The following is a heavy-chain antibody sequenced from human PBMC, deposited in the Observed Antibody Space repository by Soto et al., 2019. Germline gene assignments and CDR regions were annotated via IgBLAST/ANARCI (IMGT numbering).Heavy chain of an antibody. D-gene: IGHD4-17*01. CDR3: ANEADDYGDYRRAFDI. V-gene: IGHV3-21*01. CDR1: GFTFSSYS. Sequence: EVQLVESGGGLVKPGGSLRLSCAASGFTFSSYSMNWVRQAPGKGLEWVSSISTTSTFIYYADSVKGRFTISRDNAANSVFLQMNSLGVADTAVYYCANEADDYGDYRRAFDIWGQGTMVTVSS. J-gene: IGHJ3*02. CDR2: ISTTSTFI.